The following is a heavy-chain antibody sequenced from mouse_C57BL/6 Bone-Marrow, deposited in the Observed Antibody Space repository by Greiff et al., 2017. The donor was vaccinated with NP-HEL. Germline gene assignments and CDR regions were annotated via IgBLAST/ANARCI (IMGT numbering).Heavy chain of an antibody. D-gene: IGHD2-1*01. V-gene: IGHV1-55*01. CDR1: GYTFTSYW. CDR2: IYPGSGST. Sequence: QVQLKQPGAELVKPGASVKMSCKASGYTFTSYWITWVKQRPGQGLEWIGDIYPGSGSTNYNEKFKSKATLTVDTSSSTAYMQLSSLTSEDSAVYYCARSYGNSSWFAYWGQGTLVTVSA. J-gene: IGHJ3*01. CDR3: ARSYGNSSWFAY.